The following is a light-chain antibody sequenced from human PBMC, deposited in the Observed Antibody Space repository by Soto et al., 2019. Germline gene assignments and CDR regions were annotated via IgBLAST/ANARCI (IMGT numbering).Light chain of an antibody. CDR3: GSYTTSSNYV. V-gene: IGLV2-14*03. J-gene: IGLJ1*01. CDR2: DVS. CDR1: SSDVGAYNF. Sequence: QSVVTQPASVSGSPGLSITISCTGTSSDVGAYNFVSWYQQHTDKAPKLMIFDVSNRPSGVSNRFSGSKSGNTASLTISGLPSEDEAEYYCGSYTTSSNYVFGTGTKVTVL.